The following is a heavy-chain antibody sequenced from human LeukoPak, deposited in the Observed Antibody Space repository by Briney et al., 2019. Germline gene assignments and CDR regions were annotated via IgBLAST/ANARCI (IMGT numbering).Heavy chain of an antibody. V-gene: IGHV3-23*01. D-gene: IGHD3-9*01. CDR1: GFTFRTYA. CDR3: ARDMELRYFDWLPSEGCFDY. Sequence: GGSLRLSCAASGFTFRTYAMNWVRQAPGKGLEWVSVISGSGGSTNYADSVKGRFTISRDNSKNTLYLQMNSLRAEDTAVYYCARDMELRYFDWLPSEGCFDYWGQGTVVTVSS. CDR2: ISGSGGST. J-gene: IGHJ4*02.